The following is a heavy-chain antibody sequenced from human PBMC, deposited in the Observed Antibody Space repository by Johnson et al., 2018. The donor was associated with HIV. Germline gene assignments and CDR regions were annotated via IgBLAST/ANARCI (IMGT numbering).Heavy chain of an antibody. J-gene: IGHJ3*02. Sequence: QVQLVESGGGVVQPGRSLRLSCAASGFTFSRYGMHWVRQAPGKGLEWVLVISYDGSNKYFVDFVKGRFTISRDNSKNTLYLQMNSLRAEDTAVYYCARTVYSTSYLDAFGIWGQGTMVTVSS. CDR1: GFTFSRYG. D-gene: IGHD4-11*01. CDR2: ISYDGSNK. V-gene: IGHV3-30*03. CDR3: ARTVYSTSYLDAFGI.